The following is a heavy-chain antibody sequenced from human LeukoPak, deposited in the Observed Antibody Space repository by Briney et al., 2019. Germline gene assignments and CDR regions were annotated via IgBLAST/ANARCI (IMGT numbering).Heavy chain of an antibody. Sequence: GGSLRLSCAASGFTFSDYYMSWIRQAPGKGLEWVSYISSSSSYTNYADSVKGRSTISRDNAKNSLYLQMNSLRAEDTAVYYCARGDYSSSVPDYWGQGTLVTVSS. CDR2: ISSSSSYT. CDR3: ARGDYSSSVPDY. D-gene: IGHD2-2*01. J-gene: IGHJ4*02. CDR1: GFTFSDYY. V-gene: IGHV3-11*05.